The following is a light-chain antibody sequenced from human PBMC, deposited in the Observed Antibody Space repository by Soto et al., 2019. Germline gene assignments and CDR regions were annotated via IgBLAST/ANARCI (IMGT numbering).Light chain of an antibody. J-gene: IGLJ1*01. Sequence: QSALTQPASVSGSPGQSITISCTGTSSDVGGYKYVSWYQQHPGKAPQLMIYDVSNRPSGVSNRFSGSKSGNTASLIISGLQAEDEADYYCSSYTSRSPRVFGTGTKLTVL. V-gene: IGLV2-14*01. CDR2: DVS. CDR3: SSYTSRSPRV. CDR1: SSDVGGYKY.